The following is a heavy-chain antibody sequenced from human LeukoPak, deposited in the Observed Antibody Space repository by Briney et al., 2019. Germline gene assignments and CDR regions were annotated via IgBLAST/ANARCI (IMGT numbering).Heavy chain of an antibody. J-gene: IGHJ5*02. CDR1: GFTFSDHY. D-gene: IGHD3-22*01. V-gene: IGHV3-11*01. CDR2: ISSSGSTI. CDR3: ARAARYYYDSSGLLDP. Sequence: GGSLRLSCAASGFTFSDHYMSWIRQAPGKGLEWLSYISSSGSTIYYADSVKGRFTISRDNAKNSLYLQMNRLRAEDTAVYYCARAARYYYDSSGLLDPWGQGTLVTVSS.